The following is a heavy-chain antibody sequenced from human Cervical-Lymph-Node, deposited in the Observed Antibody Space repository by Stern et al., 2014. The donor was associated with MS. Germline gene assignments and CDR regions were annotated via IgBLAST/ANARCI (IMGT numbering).Heavy chain of an antibody. V-gene: IGHV4-59*08. J-gene: IGHJ4*02. CDR2: SMSVGTP. Sequence: QVQLVGSGPGLVKPSETLSLTCTVSGGSISSYFRSWIRQPPGQGLEWIGYSMSVGTPLNTPPPKSRVSLSEDTSKNQTSLKRASVTAADTAVYHCARHESAYSSPYFDYWGQGTLVTVST. D-gene: IGHD3-22*01. CDR3: ARHESAYSSPYFDY. CDR1: GGSISSYF.